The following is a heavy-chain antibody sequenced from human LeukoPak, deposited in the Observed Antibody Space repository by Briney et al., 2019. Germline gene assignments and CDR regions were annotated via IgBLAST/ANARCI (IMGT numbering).Heavy chain of an antibody. J-gene: IGHJ5*02. CDR1: GFTFSSYA. Sequence: GGSLRLSCAASGFTFSSYAMSWVRQAPGKGLKWVSAISGSGGSTYYADSVKGRFTISRDNSKNTLYLQMNSLRAEDTAVYYCAKGGEYSSSPPLTWGQGTLVTVSS. V-gene: IGHV3-23*01. CDR2: ISGSGGST. CDR3: AKGGEYSSSPPLT. D-gene: IGHD6-6*01.